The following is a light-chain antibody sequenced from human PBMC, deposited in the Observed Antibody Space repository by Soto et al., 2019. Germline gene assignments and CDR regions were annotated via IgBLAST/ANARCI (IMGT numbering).Light chain of an antibody. CDR1: QDISNY. CDR3: QQYDNLPGLT. V-gene: IGKV1-33*01. Sequence: DLQMTQSPSSLSASVGDRVTITCQASQDISNYLNWYQQKPGKAPKLLIYDASNLETGVTSRFSGSGSGTDFTFTISSLQPEDIATYYCQQYDNLPGLTFGGGTKVEIK. CDR2: DAS. J-gene: IGKJ4*01.